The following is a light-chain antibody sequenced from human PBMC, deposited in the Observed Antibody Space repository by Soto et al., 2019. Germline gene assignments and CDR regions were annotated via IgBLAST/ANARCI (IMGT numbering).Light chain of an antibody. V-gene: IGKV3-20*01. CDR3: QQYGSSPLIS. CDR1: QSVTKNN. Sequence: EIVMTQSPATLSVSPGERATLSCRASQSVTKNNLNWYQHKPGQAPRLLIYGASIRATGIPDRFSGSGSGRDFTLTISGLEPEDFAVYYCQQYGSSPLISFGQGTRLEIK. J-gene: IGKJ5*01. CDR2: GAS.